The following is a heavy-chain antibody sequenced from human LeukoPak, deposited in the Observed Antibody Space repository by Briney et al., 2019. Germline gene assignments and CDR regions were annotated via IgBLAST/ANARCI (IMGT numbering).Heavy chain of an antibody. V-gene: IGHV3-21*01. J-gene: IGHJ4*02. CDR3: ARDSVTYYYDLYNNF. Sequence: GGSLRLSCAASGFTFSSYSMNWVRQAPGKGLEWVSSISSSSSYIYYADSVKGRFTISRDNAKNSLYLQMNSLRAEDTAVYYCARDSVTYYYDLYNNFWGQGTLVTVSS. CDR1: GFTFSSYS. CDR2: ISSSSSYI. D-gene: IGHD3-22*01.